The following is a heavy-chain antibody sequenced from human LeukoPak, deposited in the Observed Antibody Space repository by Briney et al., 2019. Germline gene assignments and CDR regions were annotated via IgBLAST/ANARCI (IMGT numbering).Heavy chain of an antibody. CDR2: IRYDGTNK. Sequence: GGSLRLSCAASGFTFSSYGMHWVRQVPGKGLEWVAFIRYDGTNKYYVDSVKGRFTISRDNSKNTLYLQMNSLRAEDTAVYYCAKDRVVSREPAAFDVWGPGTMVTVSS. J-gene: IGHJ3*01. CDR3: AKDRVVSREPAAFDV. CDR1: GFTFSSYG. V-gene: IGHV3-30*02. D-gene: IGHD3-3*01.